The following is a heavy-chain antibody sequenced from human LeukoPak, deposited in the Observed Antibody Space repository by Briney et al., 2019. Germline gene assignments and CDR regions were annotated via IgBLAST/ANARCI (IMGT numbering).Heavy chain of an antibody. Sequence: PSETPSLTCTVSGGSISSYYWSWIRQPPGKGLEWIGYIYYSGSTNYNPSLKSRVTISVDTSKNQFSLKLSSVTAADTAVYYCARAAAGRYYMDVWGKGTTVTVSS. CDR3: ARAAAGRYYMDV. CDR1: GGSISSYY. CDR2: IYYSGST. J-gene: IGHJ6*03. V-gene: IGHV4-59*01. D-gene: IGHD6-13*01.